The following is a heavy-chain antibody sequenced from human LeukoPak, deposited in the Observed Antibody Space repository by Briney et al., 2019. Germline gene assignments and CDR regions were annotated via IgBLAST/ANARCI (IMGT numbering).Heavy chain of an antibody. D-gene: IGHD2-15*01. CDR3: ARHMGGSCYRPLDY. Sequence: SSATPALSCTASDGSISSRRDHGRWFSQPPRKGQARIGSIYYSGSTYYNPSLKSRVTISVDTSKNQFSLKLSSVTAADTAVYYCARHMGGSCYRPLDYWGQGTLVTVSS. CDR1: DGSISSRRDH. V-gene: IGHV4-39*01. J-gene: IGHJ4*02. CDR2: IYYSGST.